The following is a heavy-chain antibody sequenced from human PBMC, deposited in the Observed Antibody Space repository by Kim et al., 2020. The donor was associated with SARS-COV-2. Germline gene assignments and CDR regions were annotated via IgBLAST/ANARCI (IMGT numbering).Heavy chain of an antibody. CDR1: GGSISSSSYY. D-gene: IGHD2-15*01. J-gene: IGHJ1*01. V-gene: IGHV4-39*01. Sequence: SETLSLTCTVSGGSISSSSYYWGWIRQPPGKGLEWIGSIYYSGSTYYNPSLKSRVTISVDTSKNQFSLKLSSVTAADTAVYYCARHLMVESSAEYFQHWGQGTLVTVSS. CDR2: IYYSGST. CDR3: ARHLMVESSAEYFQH.